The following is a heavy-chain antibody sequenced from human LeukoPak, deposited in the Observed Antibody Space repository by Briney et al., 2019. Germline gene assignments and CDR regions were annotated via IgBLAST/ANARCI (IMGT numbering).Heavy chain of an antibody. CDR3: ARPHFGTYYYYMDV. V-gene: IGHV4-34*01. J-gene: IGHJ6*03. Sequence: SETLSLTCAVYGGSFSGYYWSWIRQPPGKGLEWIGEINHSGSTNYNPFLKSRVTISVDTSKNQFSLKLSSVTAADTAVYYCARPHFGTYYYYMDVWGKGTTVTVSS. CDR2: INHSGST. CDR1: GGSFSGYY. D-gene: IGHD3-3*01.